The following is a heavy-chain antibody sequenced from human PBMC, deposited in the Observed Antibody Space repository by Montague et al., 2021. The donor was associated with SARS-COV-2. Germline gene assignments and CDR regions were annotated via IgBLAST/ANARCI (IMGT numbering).Heavy chain of an antibody. CDR3: ARLRRGTYYVSFDP. CDR1: GGSITNYY. CDR2: IYYSATT. D-gene: IGHD1-26*01. V-gene: IGHV4-59*12. J-gene: IGHJ5*02. Sequence: SETLSLTCTVSGGSITNYYWTWIRQPAGRGLEWIGYIYYSATTNYNPSLKSRVTMSIDTSKNQFSLSLSSVTAADSAVYYCARLRRGTYYVSFDPWGQGTLVSVSS.